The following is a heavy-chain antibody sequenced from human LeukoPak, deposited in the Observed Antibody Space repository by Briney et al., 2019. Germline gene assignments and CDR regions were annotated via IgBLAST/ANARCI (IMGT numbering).Heavy chain of an antibody. CDR1: GGSISSSSSY. Sequence: SETLSLTCSVSGGSISSSSSYWGWIRQPPGKGLEWIGSIYYSGSTNYNPSLKSRVTISVDTSKNHFSLKLSSVTAADTAVYYCARDIGTGIAAAGIPGYWGQGTLVTVSS. J-gene: IGHJ4*02. V-gene: IGHV4-39*07. CDR3: ARDIGTGIAAAGIPGY. CDR2: IYYSGST. D-gene: IGHD6-13*01.